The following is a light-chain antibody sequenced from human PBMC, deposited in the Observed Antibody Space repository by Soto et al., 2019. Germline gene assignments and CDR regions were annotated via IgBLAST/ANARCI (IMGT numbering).Light chain of an antibody. CDR2: EDT. V-gene: IGLV2-23*02. CDR1: SSDVGRYNL. CDR3: CSYAGSSLFAL. Sequence: QSALTQPASVSGSPGQSITISCTGTSSDVGRYNLVSWYQHRPGQAPKLMIYEDTQRPLGVSNRFSGSKSGNTASLTISGLEAEDDADYYCCSYAGSSLFALFGGGTKLTVL. J-gene: IGLJ2*01.